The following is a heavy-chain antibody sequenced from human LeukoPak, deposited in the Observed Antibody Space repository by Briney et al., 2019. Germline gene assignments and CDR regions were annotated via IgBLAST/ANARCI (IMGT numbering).Heavy chain of an antibody. CDR3: AKVPLIYDSSGNYFDY. CDR1: EFTFSSYG. J-gene: IGHJ4*02. D-gene: IGHD3-22*01. Sequence: PGGSLRLSCAASEFTFSSYGMNWVRQAPGKGLEWVSYITNSGNSKSYADSAKGRFTISRDNAKKSLYLQMNSLRAEDTALYYCAKVPLIYDSSGNYFDYWGQGTLVTVSS. CDR2: ITNSGNSK. V-gene: IGHV3-48*04.